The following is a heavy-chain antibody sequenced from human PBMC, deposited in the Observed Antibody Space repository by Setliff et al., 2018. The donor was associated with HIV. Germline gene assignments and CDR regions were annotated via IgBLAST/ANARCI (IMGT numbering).Heavy chain of an antibody. V-gene: IGHV4-59*12. Sequence: SETLSLTCTVSGGSISSDYWSWIRQPPGKGLEWIGYIYYSGSPNYNPSLKSRVTMSLDTSKNQFSLNLKSVTAADTALYYCATTGQGRAYFDFWGQGSLVTVSS. D-gene: IGHD2-21*01. CDR2: IYYSGSP. CDR1: GGSISSDY. CDR3: ATTGQGRAYFDF. J-gene: IGHJ4*02.